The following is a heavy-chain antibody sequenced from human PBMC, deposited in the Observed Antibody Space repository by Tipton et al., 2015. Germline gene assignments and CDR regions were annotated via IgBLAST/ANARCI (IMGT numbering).Heavy chain of an antibody. J-gene: IGHJ4*02. CDR2: IYPGDSET. CDR1: GYIFTSFW. D-gene: IGHD1-26*01. CDR3: VRRARRVGSHSYPYYFDY. V-gene: IGHV5-51*01. Sequence: QSGPEVKKPGESLKISCKGSGYIFTSFWIGWVRQMPGKGLEWMGTIYPGDSETRYNPSFQGQVTISAEKSITTAYLQWRSLKASDPAMYYCVRRARRVGSHSYPYYFDYWGQGTLVPVSS.